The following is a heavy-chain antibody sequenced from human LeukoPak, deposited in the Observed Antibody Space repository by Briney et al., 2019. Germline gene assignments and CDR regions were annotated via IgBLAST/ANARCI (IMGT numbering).Heavy chain of an antibody. CDR1: GYTFTGYY. D-gene: IGHD3-22*01. J-gene: IGHJ4*02. V-gene: IGHV1-2*02. CDR2: VNPNSGDT. Sequence: ASVKVSCKASGYTFTGYYLHWVRQAPGQGLEWMGCVNPNSGDTNYAQKFQGRVTMTRDTSISTAYMELSRLRSDDTAVYYCAREGRYYYDSSGYPGATWDYFDYWGQGTLVTVSS. CDR3: AREGRYYYDSSGYPGATWDYFDY.